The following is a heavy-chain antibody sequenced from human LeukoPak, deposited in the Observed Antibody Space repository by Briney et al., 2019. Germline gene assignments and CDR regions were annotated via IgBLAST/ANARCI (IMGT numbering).Heavy chain of an antibody. J-gene: IGHJ4*02. Sequence: SETLSLTCTVSGGSISSSSYYWGWIRQPPGKGLEWIGSIYYSGSTYYNPSLKSRVTLSVDTSKNQFSLKLSSVTAADTAVYYCARLDSVVDYWGQGTLVTVSS. CDR1: GGSISSSSYY. CDR2: IYYSGST. CDR3: ARLDSVVDY. D-gene: IGHD3-10*01. V-gene: IGHV4-39*01.